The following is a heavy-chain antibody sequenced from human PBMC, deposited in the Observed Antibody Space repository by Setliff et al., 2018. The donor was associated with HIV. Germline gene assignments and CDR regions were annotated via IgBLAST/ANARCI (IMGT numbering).Heavy chain of an antibody. J-gene: IGHJ6*02. D-gene: IGHD4-17*01. CDR1: GYTLTELS. CDR2: FDPEDGET. V-gene: IGHV1-24*01. Sequence: ASVKVSCKVSGYTLTELSRHWVRQAPGKGLEWMGGFDPEDGETIYAQKFQGRVTMTEDTSTDTAYMELSSLRSEDTAVYYCARGSPLYGDYDYYYYGMDVWGQGTTVTVSS. CDR3: ARGSPLYGDYDYYYYGMDV.